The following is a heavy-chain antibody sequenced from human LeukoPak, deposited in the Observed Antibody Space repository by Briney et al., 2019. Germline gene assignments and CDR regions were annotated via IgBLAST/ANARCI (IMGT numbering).Heavy chain of an antibody. V-gene: IGHV4-39*01. J-gene: IGHJ4*02. CDR2: ISSSGST. CDR1: GGSISSSSYY. CDR3: ARRRWQRGPDVVNPFDY. Sequence: PSETLSLTCSVSGGSISSSSYYWGWIRQPPGKGLEWIGSISSSGSTYYNPSLKSRVTISVDTSKNQFSLKLSSVTAADTAVYYCARRRWQRGPDVVNPFDYWGQGTLVTVSS. D-gene: IGHD5-12*01.